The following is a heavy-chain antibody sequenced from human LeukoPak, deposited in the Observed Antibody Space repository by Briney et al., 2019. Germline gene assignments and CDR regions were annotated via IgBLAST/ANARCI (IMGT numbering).Heavy chain of an antibody. D-gene: IGHD3-10*01. J-gene: IGHJ4*02. CDR2: IYTSGST. V-gene: IGHV4-4*07. Sequence: PSETLSLTCTVSGGSISSYYWSWIRQPAGKGLEWIGRIYTSGSTNYNPSLKSRVTMSVDTSKNQFSLKLSSVTAADTAVYYCAREAELLWFGELSGGFDYWGQGTLVTVSS. CDR1: GGSISSYY. CDR3: AREAELLWFGELSGGFDY.